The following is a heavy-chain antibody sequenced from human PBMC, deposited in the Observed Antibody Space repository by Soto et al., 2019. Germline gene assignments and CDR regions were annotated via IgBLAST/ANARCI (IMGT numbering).Heavy chain of an antibody. CDR3: AKAQPYYDFWSGYTSGFDY. D-gene: IGHD3-3*01. CDR2: ISGSGGST. CDR1: GFTFSSYA. J-gene: IGHJ4*02. V-gene: IGHV3-23*01. Sequence: GGSLRLSCAASGFTFSSYAMSWVRQAPGKGLEWVSAISGSGGSTYYADSVKGRFTISRDNSKNTLYLQMNSRRAEDTAVYYCAKAQPYYDFWSGYTSGFDYWGQGTLVTVSS.